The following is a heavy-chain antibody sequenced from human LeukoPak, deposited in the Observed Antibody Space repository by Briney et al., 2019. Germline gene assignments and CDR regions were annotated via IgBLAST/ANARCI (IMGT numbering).Heavy chain of an antibody. CDR2: IAHNGRT. CDR3: ATVSGASAMPY. CDR1: GDSFSSHY. J-gene: IGHJ4*02. Sequence: SETLSLTCTVSGDSFSSHYWSWVRQPPGKGLEWIGYIAHNGRTNYTPSLKSRVTMSIDTSKNQFSLKLYSLTAADAAVYYCATVSGASAMPYWGQGTLVIVSS. V-gene: IGHV4-59*11. D-gene: IGHD2-2*01.